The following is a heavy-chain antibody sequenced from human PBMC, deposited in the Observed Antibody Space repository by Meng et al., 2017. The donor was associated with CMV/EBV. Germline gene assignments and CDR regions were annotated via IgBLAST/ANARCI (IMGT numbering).Heavy chain of an antibody. V-gene: IGHV4-34*01. CDR3: ARGGAGYSSSWYESYIVWFDP. CDR2: INHRGST. D-gene: IGHD6-13*01. CDR1: GYY. Sequence: GYYWSWLRQPPGKGLEWIGEINHRGSTNYNPSLKSRVTISVDTSKNQFSLKLSSVTAADTAVYYCARGGAGYSSSWYESYIVWFDPWGQGTLVTVSS. J-gene: IGHJ5*02.